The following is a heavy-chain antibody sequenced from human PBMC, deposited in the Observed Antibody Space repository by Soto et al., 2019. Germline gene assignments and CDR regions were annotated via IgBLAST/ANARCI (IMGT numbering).Heavy chain of an antibody. D-gene: IGHD3-16*01. CDR1: GFTFNNYA. Sequence: EVQLLESGGDLVQPGGSLRLSCAASGFTFNNYAMNWVRQAPGTGLEWVSVISGSGDTTYYADSVKGRFTISRDNSKNTLYLQMNSLRGEDTALYYGAKGSNYDYFDYWGQGTLVTVSS. CDR3: AKGSNYDYFDY. J-gene: IGHJ4*02. CDR2: ISGSGDTT. V-gene: IGHV3-23*01.